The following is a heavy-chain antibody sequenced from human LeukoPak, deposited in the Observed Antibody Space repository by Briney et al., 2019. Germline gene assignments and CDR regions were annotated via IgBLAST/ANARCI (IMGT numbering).Heavy chain of an antibody. D-gene: IGHD4-17*01. V-gene: IGHV1-2*02. CDR3: ARDVDYGDLAYAFDI. CDR1: GYTFTGYY. Sequence: GASVKVSCKASGYTFTGYYMHWVRQAPGQGLEWMGWINPNSGGTNYAQKFQGRVTMTRDTSISTAYMELSRLRSDDTAVYYCARDVDYGDLAYAFDIWGQGTMVTVSS. J-gene: IGHJ3*02. CDR2: INPNSGGT.